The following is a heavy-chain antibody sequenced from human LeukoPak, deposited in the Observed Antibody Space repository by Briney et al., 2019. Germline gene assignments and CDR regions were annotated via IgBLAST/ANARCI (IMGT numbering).Heavy chain of an antibody. Sequence: GGSPRLSCAASGFIFSSCAMNWVRQGPGKGLEWVSGISGSGGSTYYADSVKGRFTISRDSSKNTVYLQMNSLRDEDTAVYYCAKADGSYKTLIDYWGQGTLVTVSS. D-gene: IGHD5-24*01. J-gene: IGHJ4*02. CDR1: GFIFSSCA. CDR2: ISGSGGST. V-gene: IGHV3-23*01. CDR3: AKADGSYKTLIDY.